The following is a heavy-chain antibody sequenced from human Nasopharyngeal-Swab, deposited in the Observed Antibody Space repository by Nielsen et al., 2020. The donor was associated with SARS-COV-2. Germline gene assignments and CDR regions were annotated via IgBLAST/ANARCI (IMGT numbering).Heavy chain of an antibody. V-gene: IGHV3-23*01. Sequence: GESLKISCAASGFTFSSYSMNWVRLAPGKGLEWVSGATGSGGKTYHADSVTGRFTIARDNSKNTLFLQMNSLRAEDTAIYFCARGAYGAYYYGMDVWGQGTTVTVSS. J-gene: IGHJ6*02. D-gene: IGHD4/OR15-4a*01. CDR3: ARGAYGAYYYGMDV. CDR1: GFTFSSYS. CDR2: ATGSGGKT.